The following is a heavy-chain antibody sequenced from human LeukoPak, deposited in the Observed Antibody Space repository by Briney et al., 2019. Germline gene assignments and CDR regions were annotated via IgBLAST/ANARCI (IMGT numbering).Heavy chain of an antibody. Sequence: ASVKVSCKASGYTFTSYAMHWVRQAPGQRLEWMGWINAGNGNTKYSQKFQGRVTITRDTSASTAYMELSSLRSEDTAVYYCARTYSSSDEFDYWGQGTLVTVSS. D-gene: IGHD6-13*01. CDR3: ARTYSSSDEFDY. J-gene: IGHJ4*02. V-gene: IGHV1-3*01. CDR2: INAGNGNT. CDR1: GYTFTSYA.